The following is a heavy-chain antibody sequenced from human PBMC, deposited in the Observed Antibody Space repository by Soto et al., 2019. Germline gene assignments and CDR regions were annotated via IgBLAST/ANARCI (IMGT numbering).Heavy chain of an antibody. CDR3: TRVLECSGGTASY. V-gene: IGHV3-15*07. Sequence: EVQLVESGGGLVKPGGSLRLSCAASGFTFTYVWMNWVRQAPGKGLECVGRIKSKTDGGTTDYAAPVKGRFTISRDDSKNTLYLQMNSLKPEDTAVYYWTRVLECSGGTASYWGQGTLVTVSS. CDR1: GFTFTYVW. CDR2: IKSKTDGGTT. J-gene: IGHJ4*02. D-gene: IGHD3-10*02.